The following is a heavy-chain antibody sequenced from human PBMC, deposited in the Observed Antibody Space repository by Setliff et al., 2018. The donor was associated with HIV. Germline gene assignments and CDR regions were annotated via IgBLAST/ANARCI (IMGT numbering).Heavy chain of an antibody. CDR1: GYTFTSYG. CDR3: ARHASTWYYESSGPPFDY. Sequence: ASVKVSCKASGYTFTSYGISWVRQAPGQGLEWMGWISAYNGDTKYAPKVQGRVTLTTDTSSNTAYMELRSLRSDDTAVYYCARHASTWYYESSGPPFDYWGQGTLVTVSS. J-gene: IGHJ4*02. D-gene: IGHD3-22*01. V-gene: IGHV1-18*01. CDR2: ISAYNGDT.